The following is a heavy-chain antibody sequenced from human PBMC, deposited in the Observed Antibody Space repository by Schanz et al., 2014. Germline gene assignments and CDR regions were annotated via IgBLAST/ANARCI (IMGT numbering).Heavy chain of an antibody. V-gene: IGHV1-18*01. CDR3: ARRASCSRIGCPFDS. CDR1: GYTFTSYG. J-gene: IGHJ4*02. D-gene: IGHD2-2*01. CDR2: ISAYNGNT. Sequence: QVQLVQSGAEVKKPGASVKVSCKASGYTFTSYGISWVRQAPGQGLEWMGWISAYNGNTKYPQKLQGRVTMTTDTSTSTAYMALTDLRSDDTAMYYCARRASCSRIGCPFDSWGQGTLVTVSS.